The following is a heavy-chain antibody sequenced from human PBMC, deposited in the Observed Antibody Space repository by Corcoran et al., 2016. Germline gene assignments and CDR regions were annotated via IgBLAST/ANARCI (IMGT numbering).Heavy chain of an antibody. CDR3: TTDWGDH. CDR1: GFNFSKVW. J-gene: IGHJ4*02. CDR2: IKSKTDGGTA. V-gene: IGHV3-15*07. D-gene: IGHD3-16*01. Sequence: EVRLVESGGGLVKPGDSLRLSCAASGFNFSKVWMNWVRQAPGKGLEWVGHIKSKTDGGTADYAAPVKGRFTISRDDSKNTLYLQMSGLKAEDTAVYYCTTDWGDHWGQGTLVTVSS.